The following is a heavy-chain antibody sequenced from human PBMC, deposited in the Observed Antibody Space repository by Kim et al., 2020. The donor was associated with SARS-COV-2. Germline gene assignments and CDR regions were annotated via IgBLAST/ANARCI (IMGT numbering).Heavy chain of an antibody. D-gene: IGHD3-3*01. CDR3: ARNPGPIFGTFQY. CDR2: VHHSGST. Sequence: SETLSLTCAVYGESFSGYYWGWIRQPPGKGLEWIGEVHHSGSTTYNPSLKSRVTISVDTSKNQFSLKLTSVTAADTAVYYFARNPGPIFGTFQYWGQGS. V-gene: IGHV4-34*01. CDR1: GESFSGYY. J-gene: IGHJ1*01.